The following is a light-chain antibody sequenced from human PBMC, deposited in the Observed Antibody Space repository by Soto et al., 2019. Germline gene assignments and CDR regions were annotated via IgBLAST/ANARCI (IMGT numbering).Light chain of an antibody. CDR1: SSDVGGYNY. CDR3: SSYTTSNTRV. V-gene: IGLV2-14*01. J-gene: IGLJ3*02. CDR2: DVS. Sequence: QSALTQTASVSGSPGQSINISCTGTSSDVGGYNYVSWYQQHPGKAPKLMIYDVSNRPSGVSDRFSGSKSGNTASLTISGLQAEDEADYYCSSYTTSNTRVLGGGTKLTVL.